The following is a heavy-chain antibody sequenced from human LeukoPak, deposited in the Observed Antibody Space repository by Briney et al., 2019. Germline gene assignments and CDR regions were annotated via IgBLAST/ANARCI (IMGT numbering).Heavy chain of an antibody. CDR1: GYTFTSYA. Sequence: SVKVSCKASGYTFTSYAISWVRQAPGQGLEWMGGIIPIFGTANYAQKFQGRVKITADESTSTAYMELSSLRSDDTAVYYCARDRRGRYCSSISCYLGCFDPWGQGTLVTVSS. CDR3: ARDRRGRYCSSISCYLGCFDP. J-gene: IGHJ5*02. V-gene: IGHV1-69*13. CDR2: IIPIFGTA. D-gene: IGHD2-2*01.